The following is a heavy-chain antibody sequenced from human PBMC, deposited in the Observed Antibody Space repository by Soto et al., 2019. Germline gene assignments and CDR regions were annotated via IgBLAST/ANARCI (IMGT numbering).Heavy chain of an antibody. CDR3: ARGYPSSTRLGWFDP. V-gene: IGHV1-46*01. CDR1: GDTFISYY. Sequence: AAVKVSCKASGDTFISYYVHWVRHAPGQGLEWMGLINPRDGDTKYAQKFQGRVSVTRDTSTSTVYMEMNSLRSDDTAVYFCARGYPSSTRLGWFDPWGQGTLVTVSS. CDR2: INPRDGDT. D-gene: IGHD2-2*01. J-gene: IGHJ5*02.